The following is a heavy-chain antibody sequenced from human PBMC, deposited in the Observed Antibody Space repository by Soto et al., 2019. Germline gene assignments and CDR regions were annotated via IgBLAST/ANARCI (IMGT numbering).Heavy chain of an antibody. V-gene: IGHV3-23*01. CDR3: AKDRMDRNGVWDPFDI. CDR2: IGGDGSDT. Sequence: EVQMLESGGGLAQPGGSLRLSCVASGFTFSMYAMNWVRQSPGKGLEWVSSIGGDGSDTYYADSVKGRFTISRDNSESTLILQMNSLISEDTAIYYCAKDRMDRNGVWDPFDIWGQGRMVTVSS. J-gene: IGHJ3*02. CDR1: GFTFSMYA. D-gene: IGHD2-8*01.